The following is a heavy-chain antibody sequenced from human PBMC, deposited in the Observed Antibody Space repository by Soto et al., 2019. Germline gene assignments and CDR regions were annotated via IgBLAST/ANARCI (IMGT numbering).Heavy chain of an antibody. J-gene: IGHJ5*02. CDR3: VRDGTKTLRDWFDP. CDR2: IYATGTT. D-gene: IGHD1-1*01. Sequence: SETLSLTCTVSGASISGFYWSWIRKSAGKGLAWIGRIYATGTTDYNPSLKSRVMMSVDTSKKQFSLKLRSVTAADTAVYYCVRDGTKTLRDWFDPWGQGISVTVSS. CDR1: GASISGFY. V-gene: IGHV4-4*07.